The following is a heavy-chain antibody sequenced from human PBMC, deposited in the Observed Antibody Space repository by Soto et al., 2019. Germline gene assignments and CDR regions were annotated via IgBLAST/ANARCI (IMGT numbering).Heavy chain of an antibody. D-gene: IGHD6-6*01. CDR1: VGSISSGGYS. CDR3: AREEALRLERRFDS. CDR2: IYYSGST. V-gene: IGHV4-31*03. Sequence: SETLSLTCTVSVGSISSGGYSWNWIRQHPGKGLEWIGYIYYSGSTYYNPSLKSRLTISIHTSENLFSLKLSSVTAADTAVYFCAREEALRLERRFDSWGQGTLVTVAS. J-gene: IGHJ5*01.